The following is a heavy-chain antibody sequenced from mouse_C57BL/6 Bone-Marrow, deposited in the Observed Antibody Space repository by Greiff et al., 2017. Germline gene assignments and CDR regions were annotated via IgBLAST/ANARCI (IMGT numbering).Heavy chain of an antibody. CDR2: IYPRSGNT. Sequence: VKVVESGAELARPGASVKLSCKASGYTFTSYGISWVKQRTGQGLEWIGEIYPRSGNTYYNEKFKGKATLTADKSSSTAYMDLRSLTSEASAVYFCARSEGSSGLLDYWGQGTTLTVSS. V-gene: IGHV1-81*01. J-gene: IGHJ2*01. D-gene: IGHD3-2*02. CDR1: GYTFTSYG. CDR3: ARSEGSSGLLDY.